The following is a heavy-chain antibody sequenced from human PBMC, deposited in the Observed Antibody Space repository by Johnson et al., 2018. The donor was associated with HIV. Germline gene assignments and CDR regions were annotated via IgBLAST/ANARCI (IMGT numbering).Heavy chain of an antibody. J-gene: IGHJ3*01. CDR1: GFTFSTYW. D-gene: IGHD1-26*01. V-gene: IGHV3-74*01. CDR2: INTDGSAT. Sequence: VQLVESGGGLVQPGGSLRLSCAASGFTFSTYWMHWVRQPPGKGLVWVSRINTDGSATTYADSVRGRFTISRDNAKNTLYLQMNSLRDEDTAVYYCVTADRGSAWGQGTTVTVSS. CDR3: VTADRGSA.